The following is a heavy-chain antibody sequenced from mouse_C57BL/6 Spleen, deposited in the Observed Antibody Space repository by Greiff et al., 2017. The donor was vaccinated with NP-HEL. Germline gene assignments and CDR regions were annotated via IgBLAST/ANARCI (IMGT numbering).Heavy chain of an antibody. CDR2: INPSSGYT. D-gene: IGHD1-1*01. Sequence: QVQLQQSGAELARPGASVKMSCKASGYTFTSYTMHWVKQRPGQGLEWIGYINPSSGYTKYNQKFKDKATLTADKSSSTAYMQLSSLTSEDSAVYYCARESYYYGTGKNYFDYWGQGTTLTVSS. V-gene: IGHV1-4*01. CDR3: ARESYYYGTGKNYFDY. J-gene: IGHJ2*01. CDR1: GYTFTSYT.